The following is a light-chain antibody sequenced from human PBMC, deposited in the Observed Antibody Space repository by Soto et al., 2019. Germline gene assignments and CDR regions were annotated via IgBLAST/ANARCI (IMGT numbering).Light chain of an antibody. Sequence: DVRLTQSPSSLSSSVVDTTTIAFLASRTINTYLKWFQQKPGEPPRLLIYGASTLHDGVASRFSGSGSGADFTLTISGLQTEDFASYHCQQTYSDISFGGGTKVDI. CDR3: QQTYSDIS. J-gene: IGKJ4*01. V-gene: IGKV1-39*01. CDR2: GAS. CDR1: RTINTY.